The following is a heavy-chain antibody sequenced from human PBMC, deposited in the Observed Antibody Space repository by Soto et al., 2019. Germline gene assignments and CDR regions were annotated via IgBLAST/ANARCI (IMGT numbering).Heavy chain of an antibody. CDR1: GGTFSSYA. V-gene: IGHV1-69*13. Sequence: SVKVSCKASGGTFSSYAISWVRQAPGQGLEWMGVIIPIFGTANYAQKFQGRVTITADESTSTAYMELSSLRSEDTAVYYCARDPDHYDILTGFMGPKYYYGMDVWGQGTTVTVSS. D-gene: IGHD3-9*01. CDR2: IIPIFGTA. CDR3: ARDPDHYDILTGFMGPKYYYGMDV. J-gene: IGHJ6*02.